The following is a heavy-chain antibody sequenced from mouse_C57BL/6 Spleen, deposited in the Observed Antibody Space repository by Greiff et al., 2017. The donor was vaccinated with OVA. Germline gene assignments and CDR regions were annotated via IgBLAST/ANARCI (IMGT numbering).Heavy chain of an antibody. CDR3: ASGDYYGSGAWFAY. CDR1: GYTFTSYW. Sequence: VQLQQSGAELVRPGSSVKLSCKASGYTFTSYWMHWVKQRPIQGLEWIGNIDPSDSETHYNQKFKDKATLTVDKSSSTAYMQLSSLTSEDSAVYYCASGDYYGSGAWFAYWGQGTLVTVSA. V-gene: IGHV1-52*01. D-gene: IGHD1-1*01. J-gene: IGHJ3*01. CDR2: IDPSDSET.